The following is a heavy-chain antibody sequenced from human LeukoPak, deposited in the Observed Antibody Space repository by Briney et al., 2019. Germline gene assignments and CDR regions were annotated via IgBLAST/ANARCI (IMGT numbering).Heavy chain of an antibody. CDR3: ARGLLSYGAPSHFDY. J-gene: IGHJ4*02. CDR2: IIPILGTA. D-gene: IGHD4-17*01. Sequence: ASVTVSCKASGGTFSSYAISWVRQAPGQGLEWMGGIIPILGTANYAQKFQGRVTITADESTSTAYMELSSLRSEDTAVYYCARGLLSYGAPSHFDYWGQGTLVTVSS. V-gene: IGHV1-69*13. CDR1: GGTFSSYA.